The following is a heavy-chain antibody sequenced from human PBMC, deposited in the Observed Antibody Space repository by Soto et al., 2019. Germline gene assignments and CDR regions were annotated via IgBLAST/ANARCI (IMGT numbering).Heavy chain of an antibody. D-gene: IGHD5-12*01. V-gene: IGHV4-61*01. CDR2: IYYSGST. Sequence: PSETLSLTCTVSGGSVSSGSYYWSWIRQPPGKGLEWIGYIYYSGSTNYNPSLKSRVTISVDTSKNQFSLKLSSVTAADTAVYYCARGTGDGYNYAPWFDPWGQGTLVTVSS. CDR1: GGSVSSGSYY. J-gene: IGHJ5*02. CDR3: ARGTGDGYNYAPWFDP.